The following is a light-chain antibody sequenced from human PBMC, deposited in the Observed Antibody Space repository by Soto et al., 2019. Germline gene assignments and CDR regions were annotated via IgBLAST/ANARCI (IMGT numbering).Light chain of an antibody. V-gene: IGKV1-5*03. CDR3: QQYNSYWT. CDR2: KAS. J-gene: IGKJ1*01. CDR1: QSISSW. Sequence: DTQMTQSPSTLSASVGDRVTITCRASQSISSWLAWYQQKPGKAPKLLIYKASSLESRVPSRFSGSGSGTEFTLTISILQPDDFATYYCQQYNSYWTFGQGTKVEIK.